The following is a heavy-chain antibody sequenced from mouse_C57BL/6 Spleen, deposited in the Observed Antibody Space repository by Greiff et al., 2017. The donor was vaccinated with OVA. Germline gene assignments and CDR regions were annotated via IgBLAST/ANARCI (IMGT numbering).Heavy chain of an antibody. V-gene: IGHV1-82*01. CDR3: ARSGDYGSYYAMDY. CDR2: IYPGDGDT. D-gene: IGHD2-4*01. Sequence: ESGPELVKPGASVKISCKASGYAFSSSWMNWVKQRPGKGLEWIGRIYPGDGDTNYNGKFKGKATLTADKSSSTAYMQLSSLTSEDSAVYFCARSGDYGSYYAMDYWGQGTSVTVSS. J-gene: IGHJ4*01. CDR1: GYAFSSSW.